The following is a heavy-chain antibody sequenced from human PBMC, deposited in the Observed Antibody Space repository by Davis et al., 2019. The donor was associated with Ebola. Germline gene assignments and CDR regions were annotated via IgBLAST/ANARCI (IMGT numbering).Heavy chain of an antibody. Sequence: GESLKISCAASGFTFSSYSMNWVRQAPGKGPEWVSAISGGGDSPYYADSVKGRFTISRDNSKNTVYLQMDSLRGEDTAVYYCANRRLWGQGTTVTVSS. CDR1: GFTFSSYS. D-gene: IGHD6-25*01. CDR3: ANRRL. J-gene: IGHJ6*02. CDR2: ISGGGDSP. V-gene: IGHV3-23*01.